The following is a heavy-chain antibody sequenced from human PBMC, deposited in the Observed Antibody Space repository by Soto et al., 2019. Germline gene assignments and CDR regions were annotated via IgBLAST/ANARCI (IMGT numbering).Heavy chain of an antibody. Sequence: PGGSLRLSCVASGFIFSNYWMHWVRQAPGKGLVWVSRIKTDGSSTSYADSVKGRFTISRDNAKNTLYLQMNSVRAEDTAVYYCTVDIDRSAWGEGTLVTLSS. J-gene: IGHJ5*02. CDR2: IKTDGSST. CDR1: GFIFSNYW. V-gene: IGHV3-74*01. D-gene: IGHD3-22*01. CDR3: TVDIDRSA.